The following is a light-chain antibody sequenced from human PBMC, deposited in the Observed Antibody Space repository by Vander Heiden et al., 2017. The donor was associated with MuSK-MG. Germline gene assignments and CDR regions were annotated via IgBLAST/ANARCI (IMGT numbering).Light chain of an antibody. Sequence: EIVMTQSPATLSVSPGERATLSCRASQSVSSNLAWSQQKPGQAPRLLIYGAFTRATGLPARSSASAYGLGFTLTISSRQSEDFTVYYFPHNKNSPPITFGQGTRLEIK. J-gene: IGKJ5*01. CDR3: PHNKNSPPIT. CDR2: GAF. V-gene: IGKV3-15*01. CDR1: QSVSSN.